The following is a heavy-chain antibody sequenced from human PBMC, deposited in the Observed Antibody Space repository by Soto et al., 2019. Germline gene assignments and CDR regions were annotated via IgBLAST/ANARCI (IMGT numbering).Heavy chain of an antibody. CDR3: ARAGYDRDGGGYYYFDY. Sequence: SETLSLTCTVSGGSISSGGYYWSWIRQHPGKGLEWIGYIYYSGSTYYNPSLKSRVTISIDTSTNQFSLKLSSVTAADTAVYYCARAGYDRDGGGYYYFDYWGQGTLVTVSS. CDR1: GGSISSGGYY. V-gene: IGHV4-31*03. D-gene: IGHD3-22*01. J-gene: IGHJ4*02. CDR2: IYYSGST.